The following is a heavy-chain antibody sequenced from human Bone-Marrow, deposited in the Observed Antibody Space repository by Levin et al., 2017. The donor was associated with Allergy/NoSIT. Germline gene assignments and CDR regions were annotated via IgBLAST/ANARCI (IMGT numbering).Heavy chain of an antibody. CDR3: ARVHGSLQWLPDY. CDR2: ISAYDGNR. CDR1: GYTFTDYG. V-gene: IGHV1-18*01. Sequence: ASVKVSCKASGYTFTDYGITWVRLAPGQGPEWVGWISAYDGNRNYAQKFQGRVTINTDTSTSTAYMEMGSLRSDDTAVYFCARVHGSLQWLPDYWGQGTLVTVSS. J-gene: IGHJ4*02. D-gene: IGHD3-3*01.